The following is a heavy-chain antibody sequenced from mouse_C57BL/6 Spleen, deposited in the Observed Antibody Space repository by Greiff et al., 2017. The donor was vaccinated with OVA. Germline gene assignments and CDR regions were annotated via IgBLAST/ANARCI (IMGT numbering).Heavy chain of an antibody. Sequence: VQLQQSGPELVKPGASVKISCKASGYTFTDYYMNWVKQSHGKSLEWIGDINPNNGGTSYNQKFKGKATLTVDKSSSTAYMELRSLTSEDSAVYYCARQAPQTGRFDYWGQGTTLTVSS. CDR3: ARQAPQTGRFDY. J-gene: IGHJ2*01. V-gene: IGHV1-26*01. D-gene: IGHD4-1*01. CDR1: GYTFTDYY. CDR2: INPNNGGT.